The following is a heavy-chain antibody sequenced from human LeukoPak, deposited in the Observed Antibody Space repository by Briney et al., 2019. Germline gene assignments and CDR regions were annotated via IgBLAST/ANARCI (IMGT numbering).Heavy chain of an antibody. CDR3: ARVHRSYDYVWRSYRQALLN. V-gene: IGHV3-21*01. CDR1: GFTFSSYS. D-gene: IGHD3-16*02. CDR2: ISSSSSYI. Sequence: PGGSLRLSCAASGFTFSSYSMNWVRQAPGKGLEWVSSISSSSSYIYYADSVKGRFTISGDNAKNSLYLQMNSLRAEDTAVYYCARVHRSYDYVWRSYRQALLNWGQGTLSPSPQ. J-gene: IGHJ4*02.